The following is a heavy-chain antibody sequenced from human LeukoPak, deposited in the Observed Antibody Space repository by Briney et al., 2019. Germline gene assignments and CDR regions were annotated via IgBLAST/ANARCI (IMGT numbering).Heavy chain of an antibody. J-gene: IGHJ4*02. CDR1: GYTFSGNY. CDR3: ARIGCSSNTCSFDY. CDR2: INADSGAT. Sequence: ASVKVSCKASGYTFSGNYMHWVRQAPGQGREWMGWINADSGATNYAQKFQGRVTMTRDRSISTAYMELTSWKSDNTLGYFLARIGCSSNTCSFDYWGKGTLVTVSS. D-gene: IGHD2-2*01. V-gene: IGHV1-2*02.